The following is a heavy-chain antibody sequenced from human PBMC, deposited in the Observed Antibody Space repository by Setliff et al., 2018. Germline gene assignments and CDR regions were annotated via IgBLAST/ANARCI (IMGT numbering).Heavy chain of an antibody. Sequence: PGGSLRLSCEASGFTFSGYSMSWVRQAPGKGLEWVSAISGSGGSTYYADSVKGRFTISRDNSKNTLYLQMNSLRAEDTAVYYCAGLTASREVYYYYGMDVWGQGTTVTVSS. D-gene: IGHD1-26*01. J-gene: IGHJ6*02. V-gene: IGHV3-23*01. CDR2: ISGSGGST. CDR1: GFTFSGYS. CDR3: AGLTASREVYYYYGMDV.